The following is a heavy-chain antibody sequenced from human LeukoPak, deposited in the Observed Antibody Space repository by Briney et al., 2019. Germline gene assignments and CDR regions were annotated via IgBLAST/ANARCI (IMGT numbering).Heavy chain of an antibody. CDR3: ARSTYYDFWSGFPNWFDP. V-gene: IGHV4-39*07. CDR2: INHSGST. D-gene: IGHD3-3*01. J-gene: IGHJ5*02. Sequence: SETLSLTCTVSGGSISSSSYYWGWIRQPPGKGLEWIGEINHSGSTNYNPSLKSQVTISVDTSKNQFSLKLSSVTAADTAVYYCARSTYYDFWSGFPNWFDPWGQGTLVTVSS. CDR1: GGSISSSSYY.